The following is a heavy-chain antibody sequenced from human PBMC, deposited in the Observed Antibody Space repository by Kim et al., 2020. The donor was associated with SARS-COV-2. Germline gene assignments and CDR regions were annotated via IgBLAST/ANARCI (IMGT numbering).Heavy chain of an antibody. D-gene: IGHD1-26*01. CDR1: GGSFSNYG. CDR2: IIPIFRTI. V-gene: IGHV1-69*13. Sequence: SVKVSCKASGGSFSNYGFSWVRQAPGQGLEWLGGIIPIFRTIKYAERFEARVTISADETTRTVYMELTSLTSEDTAIYYCARSADRASFNWFDTWGHGT. J-gene: IGHJ5*01. CDR3: ARSADRASFNWFDT.